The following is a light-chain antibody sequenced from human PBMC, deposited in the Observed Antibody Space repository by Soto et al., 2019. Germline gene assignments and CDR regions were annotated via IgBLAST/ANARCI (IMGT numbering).Light chain of an antibody. Sequence: QSVLTQPPSVSGAPWQRVTISCTGNSSNLGAGYDVHWYRQLPGAAPKLVIFGNRNRPSGVPERFSGSKSGTSASLAITGLQGEDEADYYCQAYDYSLTASVFGGGTQLTVL. CDR3: QAYDYSLTASV. CDR2: GNR. J-gene: IGLJ3*02. V-gene: IGLV1-40*01. CDR1: SSNLGAGYD.